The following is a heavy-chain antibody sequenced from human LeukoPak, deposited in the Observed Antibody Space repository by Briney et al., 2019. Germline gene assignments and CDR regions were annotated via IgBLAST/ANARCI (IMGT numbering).Heavy chain of an antibody. CDR2: ISPSSSYR. D-gene: IGHD4-23*01. Sequence: PGGSLRLSCAASGFTLSDYYMSWIRQAPGKGLEWISYISPSSSYRNSADSLEGRFTISRDNDKNSLYLQMTSLRAEDTALYYCATASDYSGKGFNFDNWGQGTLVTVSS. V-gene: IGHV3-11*05. CDR3: ATASDYSGKGFNFDN. CDR1: GFTLSDYY. J-gene: IGHJ4*02.